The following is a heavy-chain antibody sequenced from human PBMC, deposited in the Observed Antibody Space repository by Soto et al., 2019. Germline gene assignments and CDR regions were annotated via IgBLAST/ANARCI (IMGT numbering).Heavy chain of an antibody. CDR1: GFTFSSYS. V-gene: IGHV3-21*01. CDR2: ISSSSSYI. J-gene: IGHJ6*02. CDR3: AREFHPPLVANYYYYGMDV. Sequence: GGSLRLSCAASGFTFSSYSMNWVRQAPGKGLEWVSSISSSSSYIYYADSVKGRFTISRDNAKNSLYLQMNSLRAEDTAVYYCAREFHPPLVANYYYYGMDVWGQGTTVTVSS. D-gene: IGHD5-12*01.